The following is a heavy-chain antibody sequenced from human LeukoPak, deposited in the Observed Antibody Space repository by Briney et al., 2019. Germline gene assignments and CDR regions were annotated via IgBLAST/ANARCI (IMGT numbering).Heavy chain of an antibody. CDR2: INPNSGGT. CDR1: GYTFTGYY. J-gene: IGHJ3*02. V-gene: IGHV1-2*02. CDR3: ARDHFPTYYYDSSGYSAFGAFDI. D-gene: IGHD3-22*01. Sequence: ASVKVSCKASGYTFTGYYMHWVRQAPGQGLEWMRWINPNSGGTNYAQKFQGRVTMTRDTSISTAYMELSRLRSDDTAVYYCARDHFPTYYYDSSGYSAFGAFDIWGQGTMVTVSS.